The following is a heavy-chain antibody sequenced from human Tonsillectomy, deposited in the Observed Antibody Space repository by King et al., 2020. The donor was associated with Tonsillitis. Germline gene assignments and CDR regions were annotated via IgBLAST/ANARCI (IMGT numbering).Heavy chain of an antibody. Sequence: EVQLVESGGGLVQPGRSLRLCCAASGFSFGDYAMHWVRQAPGKGLEWVSGITWDSGDKGYADSVKGRFTISRDNAKNSLYLQMNSLRAEDTACYYCTKSTGWRTSLGWFDPWGQGTLVSVSS. J-gene: IGHJ5*02. D-gene: IGHD4-17*01. CDR1: GFSFGDYA. V-gene: IGHV3-9*01. CDR3: TKSTGWRTSLGWFDP. CDR2: ITWDSGDK.